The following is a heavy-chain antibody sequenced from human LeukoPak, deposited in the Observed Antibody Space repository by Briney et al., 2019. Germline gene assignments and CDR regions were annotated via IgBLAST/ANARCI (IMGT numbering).Heavy chain of an antibody. D-gene: IGHD6-19*01. CDR1: GYSISSCYY. V-gene: IGHV4-38-2*02. Sequence: SETLSLTCAVSGYSISSCYYWGWIRQPPGKGLEWIGSIYHSGSTYYNPSLKSRVTISVDTSKNQFSLKLSSVTAADTAVYYCAREQIQYSSGWVWGQGTLVTVSS. J-gene: IGHJ4*02. CDR2: IYHSGST. CDR3: AREQIQYSSGWV.